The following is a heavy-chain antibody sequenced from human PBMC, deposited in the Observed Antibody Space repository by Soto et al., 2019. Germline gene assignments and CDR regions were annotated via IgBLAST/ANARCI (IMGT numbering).Heavy chain of an antibody. Sequence: QAQLVQSGAEVKKPGASVKVSCKATGYGFTRHYIHWVRQAPGQGLEWMGTIFPGGVNIAYAHQFQGSVTTTKGTSTRTVYMALNTVTSEETAVYYCARGQNLYDLVWWFDPWWRGTLGGVSS. D-gene: IGHD2-8*01. V-gene: IGHV1-46*03. CDR3: ARGQNLYDLVWWFDP. J-gene: IGHJ5*02. CDR2: IFPGGVNI. CDR1: GYGFTRHY.